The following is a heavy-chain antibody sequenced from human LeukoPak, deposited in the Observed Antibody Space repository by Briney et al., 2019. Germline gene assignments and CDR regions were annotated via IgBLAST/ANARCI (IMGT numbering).Heavy chain of an antibody. Sequence: GGSLRLSCAASGFTFSDYYMSWIRQAPGKGLECVSYISSSGNTTYHADSVKGRFTISRDNAKNSLYLQMNSLRAEDTAVYYCAKDRCSNGIGCYYYYMDVWGKGTTVTISS. CDR2: ISSSGNTT. CDR1: GFTFSDYY. D-gene: IGHD2-8*01. CDR3: AKDRCSNGIGCYYYYMDV. V-gene: IGHV3-11*04. J-gene: IGHJ6*03.